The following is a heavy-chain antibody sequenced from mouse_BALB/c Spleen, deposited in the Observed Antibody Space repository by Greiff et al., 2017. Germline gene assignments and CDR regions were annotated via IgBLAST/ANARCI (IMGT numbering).Heavy chain of an antibody. CDR3: TNYAMDY. CDR2: ISSGGSYT. Sequence: EVHLVESGGGLVKPGGSLKLSCAASGFTFSSYTMSWVRQTPEKRLEWVATISSGGSYTYYPDSVKGRFTISRDNAKNTLYLQMSSLKSEDTAMYYCTNYAMDYWGQGTSVTVSS. J-gene: IGHJ4*01. V-gene: IGHV5-6-4*01. CDR1: GFTFSSYT.